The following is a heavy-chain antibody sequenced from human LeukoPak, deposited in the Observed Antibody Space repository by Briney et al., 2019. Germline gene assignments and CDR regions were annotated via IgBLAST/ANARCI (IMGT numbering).Heavy chain of an antibody. Sequence: PSETLSLTCTVSGGSISSYYWSWIRQPPGKGLEWIGYIYYSGSTYYNPSLKSRVTISVDTSKNQFSLKLSSVTAADTAVYYCARVFRGWYYFDYWGQGTLVTVSS. J-gene: IGHJ4*02. V-gene: IGHV4-59*12. CDR3: ARVFRGWYYFDY. CDR2: IYYSGST. D-gene: IGHD6-19*01. CDR1: GGSISSYY.